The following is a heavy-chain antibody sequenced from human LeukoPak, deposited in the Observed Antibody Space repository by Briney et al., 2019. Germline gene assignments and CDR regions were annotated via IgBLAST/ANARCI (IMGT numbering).Heavy chain of an antibody. CDR1: GYNLTTYV. CDR2: ISAYNGNT. CDR3: ARECLSAYYDSSGKQFIPTAIGHGWFDP. J-gene: IGHJ5*02. V-gene: IGHV1-18*01. Sequence: GASVKVSCKTSGYNLTTYVFSWVRQAPGQGLEWMGWISAYNGNTNYAQKLQGRVTMTTDTSTSTAYMELRSLRSDDTAVYYCARECLSAYYDSSGKQFIPTAIGHGWFDPWGQGTLVTVSS. D-gene: IGHD3-22*01.